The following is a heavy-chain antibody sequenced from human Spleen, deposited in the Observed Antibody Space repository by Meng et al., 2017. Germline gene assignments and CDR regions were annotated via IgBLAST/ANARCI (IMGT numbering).Heavy chain of an antibody. D-gene: IGHD3-3*01. CDR1: GYSLTSHY. Sequence: ASVKVSCKASGYSLTSHYMHWVRQAPGQGLEWMGVINPSDGSTTYAQKFQGRVTMTRDTSTSTVYMELSSLTSDDTAVYYCARIDELRWYFDLWGRGTLVTVSS. V-gene: IGHV1-46*01. CDR2: INPSDGST. CDR3: ARIDELRWYFDL. J-gene: IGHJ2*01.